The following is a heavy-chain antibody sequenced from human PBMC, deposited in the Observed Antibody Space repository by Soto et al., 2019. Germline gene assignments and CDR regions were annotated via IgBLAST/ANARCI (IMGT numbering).Heavy chain of an antibody. Sequence: EVQLVESGGGLVQPGGSLRLSCAASGFTFSDYWMHWVRQAPGKGLVWVSHINTDGSIATYADSVKGRFTISRDNAKNTVYLQMNSLRVEDTAVYYCAHPTLAGGDQGALVTVSS. D-gene: IGHD3-16*01. V-gene: IGHV3-74*01. CDR3: AHPTLAG. J-gene: IGHJ4*02. CDR1: GFTFSDYW. CDR2: INTDGSIA.